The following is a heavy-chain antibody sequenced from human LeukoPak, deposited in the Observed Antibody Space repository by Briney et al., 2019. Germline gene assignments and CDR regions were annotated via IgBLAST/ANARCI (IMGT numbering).Heavy chain of an antibody. Sequence: EASVKVSCKASGYTFTSYNYDSNWVRQATGRGLEWLGWMIPNSGNTGYAQKFQGRITMTRNTSISTAYMELSSLRSEDTAVYYCARGQRTMIRGVITSYFDYWGQATLVTVSS. CDR1: GYTFTSYNYD. J-gene: IGHJ4*02. CDR2: MIPNSGNT. V-gene: IGHV1-8*01. D-gene: IGHD3-10*01. CDR3: ARGQRTMIRGVITSYFDY.